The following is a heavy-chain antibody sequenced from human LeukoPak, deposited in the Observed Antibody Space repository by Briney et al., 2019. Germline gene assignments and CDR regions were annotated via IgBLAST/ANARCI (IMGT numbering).Heavy chain of an antibody. CDR1: GFVFGDYA. V-gene: IGHV3-30*14. Sequence: PGRSLRLSCAASGFVFGDYAMHWVRQAPGKGLEWAALISHNGSSKYYADSVRGRLTISRDSSKNTLYLQMNSLRAEDTALYYCARGRGYTYEYTASWGQGTLVTVSS. CDR2: ISHNGSSK. J-gene: IGHJ5*02. CDR3: ARGRGYTYEYTAS. D-gene: IGHD5-18*01.